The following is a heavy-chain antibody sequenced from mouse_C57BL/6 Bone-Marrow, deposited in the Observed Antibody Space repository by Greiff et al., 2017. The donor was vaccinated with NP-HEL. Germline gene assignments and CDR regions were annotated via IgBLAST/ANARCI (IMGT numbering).Heavy chain of an antibody. Sequence: QVQLQQPGAELVKPGASVKMSCKASGYTFTSYWITWVKQRPGQGLEWIGDIYPGSGSTNYNEKFKSKATLTVDTSSSTAYMQLSSLTSEDSAVYYCARPFIYYYGTYAMDYWGQGTSVTVSS. J-gene: IGHJ4*01. V-gene: IGHV1-55*01. CDR2: IYPGSGST. D-gene: IGHD1-1*01. CDR3: ARPFIYYYGTYAMDY. CDR1: GYTFTSYW.